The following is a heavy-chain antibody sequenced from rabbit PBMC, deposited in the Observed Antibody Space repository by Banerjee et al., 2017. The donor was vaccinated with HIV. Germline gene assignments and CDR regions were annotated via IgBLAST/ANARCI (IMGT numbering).Heavy chain of an antibody. CDR3: ARGEPYFNL. V-gene: IGHV1S47*01. CDR2: IYNGDGST. CDR1: GIDFSSYY. Sequence: QQQLEESGGGLVKPGGTLTLTCKASGIDFSSYYRMCWVRQAPGKGPEWIACIYNGDGSTYYASWVNGRFTISRSTSLNTVTLQMTSLTAADTATYFCARGEPYFNLWGPGTLVTVS. J-gene: IGHJ4*01.